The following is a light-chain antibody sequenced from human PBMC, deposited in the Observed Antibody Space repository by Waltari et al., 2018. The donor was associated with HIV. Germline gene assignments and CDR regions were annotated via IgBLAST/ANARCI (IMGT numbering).Light chain of an antibody. J-gene: IGLJ3*02. CDR1: DSDSGLSNF. V-gene: IGLV2-14*03. CDR3: ASFTGDNTVM. CDR2: DVD. Sequence: AVTQPAPVSGLPAQSTTISCTGGDSDSGLSNFVSWYQQHSGKPPKLILYDVDRRASGVSDRFSGSMSGNTASLTISGLRAEDEAHYYCASFTGDNTVMFGGGTEVTVL.